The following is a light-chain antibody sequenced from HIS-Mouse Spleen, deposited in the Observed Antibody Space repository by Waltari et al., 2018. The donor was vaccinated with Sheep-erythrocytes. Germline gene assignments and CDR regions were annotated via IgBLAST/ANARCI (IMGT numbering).Light chain of an antibody. CDR1: SSDVRGFHY. CDR2: DVS. V-gene: IGLV2-11*01. J-gene: IGLJ1*01. CDR3: CSYAGSYNHV. Sequence: QSALTQPRSVSGSPGQSVTISCPGTSSDVRGFHYVSWYQQHPGNAPKLMIYDVSKRPSGVPDRFSGSKSGNTASLTISGLQAEDEADYYCCSYAGSYNHVFATGTKVTVL.